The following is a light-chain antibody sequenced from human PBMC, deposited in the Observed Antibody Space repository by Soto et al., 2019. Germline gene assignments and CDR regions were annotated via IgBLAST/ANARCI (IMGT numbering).Light chain of an antibody. CDR1: QSVSSY. CDR3: QQRSNWPHLT. J-gene: IGKJ4*01. CDR2: DAS. V-gene: IGKV3-11*01. Sequence: EIVLTQSPAPLSLSPGERATLSCRASQSVSSYLAWYQQKPGQAPRLLIYDASNRATGIPARFSGSGSGTDFTLTISSLEPEDFVVYYCQQRSNWPHLTFGGGTKVEIK.